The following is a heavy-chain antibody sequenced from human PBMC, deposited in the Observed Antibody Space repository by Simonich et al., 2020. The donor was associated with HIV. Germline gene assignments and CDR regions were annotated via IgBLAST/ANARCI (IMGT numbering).Heavy chain of an antibody. V-gene: IGHV1-2*02. J-gene: IGHJ3*02. CDR1: GYTFTAFS. CDR2: SNLNSGAT. Sequence: QVQLVQSGAEVKKPGASVKVSCKASGYTFTAFSIHWVRQAPGQGLGWVGVSNLNSGATNFAQNFQGRVTLTRDTSISTAYMELSRLKSDDTAVYYCAREGAYLRAFDIWGQGTMVTVSS. CDR3: AREGAYLRAFDI.